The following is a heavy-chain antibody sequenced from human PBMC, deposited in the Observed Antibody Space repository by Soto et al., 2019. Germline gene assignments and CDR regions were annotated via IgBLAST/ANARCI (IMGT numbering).Heavy chain of an antibody. J-gene: IGHJ5*02. V-gene: IGHV3-21*01. CDR1: GVTFDSYS. CDR3: VRDGNKFGNWFDP. Sequence: GGSLRLSCAASGVTFDSYSMNWVRQAPGKGLEWVSSISGGSDYIYYADSVRGRFTISRDNSQKSLYLQMNSLRDEDTAIYYCVRDGNKFGNWFDPWGQGTLVTVSS. CDR2: ISGGSDYI. D-gene: IGHD2-15*01.